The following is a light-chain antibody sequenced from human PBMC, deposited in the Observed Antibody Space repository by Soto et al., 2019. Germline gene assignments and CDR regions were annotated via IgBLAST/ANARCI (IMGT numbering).Light chain of an antibody. J-gene: IGKJ2*03. V-gene: IGKV1-5*03. CDR3: QQYNCYPYS. CDR2: KAS. Sequence: FQMTQSPSTLSASVGDRVNITCRASQTIFSWLAWYQQKPGKAPKLLIYKASSLESGVPSRYSGSGSGTEFTLTISGLQPDDFATYFCQQYNCYPYSFGQGTKLEIK. CDR1: QTIFSW.